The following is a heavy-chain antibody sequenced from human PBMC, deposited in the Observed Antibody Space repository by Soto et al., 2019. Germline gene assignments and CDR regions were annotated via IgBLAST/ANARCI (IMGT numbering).Heavy chain of an antibody. CDR1: GGSFSGYY. J-gene: IGHJ4*01. CDR2: INHSGST. V-gene: IGHV4-34*01. D-gene: IGHD4-17*01. CDR3: ARGLTTVTTVRYFDY. Sequence: PSETLSLTCAVYGGSFSGYYWSWIRQPPGKGLEWIGEINHSGSTNCNPSLKSRVTISVDTSKNQFSLKLSSVTAADTAVYYCARGLTTVTTVRYFDYWGHGTLVTVS.